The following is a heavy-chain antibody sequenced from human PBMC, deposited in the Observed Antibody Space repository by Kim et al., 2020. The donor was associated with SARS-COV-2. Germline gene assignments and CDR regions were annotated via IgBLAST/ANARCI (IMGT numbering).Heavy chain of an antibody. CDR1: GGSISSSSYY. D-gene: IGHD2-2*01. J-gene: IGHJ3*02. Sequence: SQTLSLTCTVSGGSISSSSYYWGWIRQPPGKGLEWIGSIYYSGSTYYNPSLKSRVTISVDTSKNQFSLKLSSVTAADTAVYYCARHPGNPTWDIVVVPAAVPFDIWGQGTMVTVSS. V-gene: IGHV4-39*01. CDR3: ARHPGNPTWDIVVVPAAVPFDI. CDR2: IYYSGST.